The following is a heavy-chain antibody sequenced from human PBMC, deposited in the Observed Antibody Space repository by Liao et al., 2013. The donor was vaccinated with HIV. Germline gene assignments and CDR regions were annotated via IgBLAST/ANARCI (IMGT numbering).Heavy chain of an antibody. CDR1: GGSVSGGDHL. CDR3: AARITISGVAIPHALDV. V-gene: IGHV4-39*07. CDR2: VYHGGST. J-gene: IGHJ3*01. Sequence: QLHLQESGPGLAKPSETLSLTCTVSGGSVSGGDHLWGWIRQSPGKGLEWIGHVYHGGSTYYTPSLRGRVSILADPSKNDVSLTLRSVTAADTAVYYCAARITISGVAIPHALDVWGQGTMVAVSS. D-gene: IGHD3-3*01.